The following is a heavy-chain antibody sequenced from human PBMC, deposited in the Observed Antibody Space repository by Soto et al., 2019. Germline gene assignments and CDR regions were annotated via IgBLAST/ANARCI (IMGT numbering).Heavy chain of an antibody. V-gene: IGHV3-74*01. CDR1: GFTFSSYW. J-gene: IGHJ4*02. CDR3: ARAWDPSYYYDSSGFDY. D-gene: IGHD3-22*01. Sequence: GGSLRLSCAASGFTFSSYWMHWVRQAPGKGLVWVSRINSDGSSTSYADSVKGRFTISRDNAKNTLYLQMNSLRTEDTDVYYCARAWDPSYYYDSSGFDYWGQGTLVTVSS. CDR2: INSDGSST.